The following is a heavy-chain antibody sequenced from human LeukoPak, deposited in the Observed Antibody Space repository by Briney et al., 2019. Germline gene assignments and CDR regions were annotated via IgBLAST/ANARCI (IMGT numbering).Heavy chain of an antibody. CDR1: GGSFSGYY. CDR2: INHSGST. D-gene: IGHD5-18*01. Sequence: PSETLSLTCAVYGGSFSGYYWSWIRQPPGKGLEWIGEINHSGSTNYNPSLKSRVTISVDTSKNQFSLKLSSVTAADTAVYYCARAPAYSYEYYFDYWGQGTLVTVSS. CDR3: ARAPAYSYEYYFDY. V-gene: IGHV4-34*01. J-gene: IGHJ4*02.